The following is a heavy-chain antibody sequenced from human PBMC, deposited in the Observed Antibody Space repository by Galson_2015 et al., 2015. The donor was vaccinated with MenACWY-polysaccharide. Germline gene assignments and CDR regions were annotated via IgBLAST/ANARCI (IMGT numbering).Heavy chain of an antibody. CDR2: INGDGSST. Sequence: SLRLSCAASGFTLSSSWMHWVRHPPGKGLVWASRINGDGSSTRYADSVKGRFTISRDNAKNTLYLQMNSLRAEDTAVYFCARGGNNSTWYTWFDPWGQGTLVTVSS. V-gene: IGHV3-74*01. CDR1: GFTLSSSW. CDR3: ARGGNNSTWYTWFDP. D-gene: IGHD6-13*01. J-gene: IGHJ5*02.